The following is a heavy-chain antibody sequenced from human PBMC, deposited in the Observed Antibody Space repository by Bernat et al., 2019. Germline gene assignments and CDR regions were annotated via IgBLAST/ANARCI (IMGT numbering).Heavy chain of an antibody. J-gene: IGHJ4*02. CDR2: IKHDGSEK. D-gene: IGHD2-21*01. V-gene: IGHV3-7*03. CDR1: GFTFSSYW. Sequence: EVQLVESGGGLVQPGGSLRLSCAASGFTFSSYWMSWVRQAPGKGLEWVANIKHDGSEKYSVDYVTGRFTISRDDATNSLYLQMNSLRAEDTAVYYCARDAKMWPKWGQGTLVTVSS. CDR3: ARDAKMWPK.